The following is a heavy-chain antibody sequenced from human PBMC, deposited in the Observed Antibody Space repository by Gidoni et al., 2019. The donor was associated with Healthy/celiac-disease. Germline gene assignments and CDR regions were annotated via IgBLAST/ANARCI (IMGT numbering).Heavy chain of an antibody. Sequence: QLQLQESGPGPVKPSETLSLTCTVSGGSISSSSYYWGWIRQPPGKGLEWIGSIYYSGSTYYNPSLRSRVTISVDTSKNQFSLKLSSVTAADTAVYYCARIYSSGWYGDYWGQGTLVTVSS. CDR3: ARIYSSGWYGDY. D-gene: IGHD6-19*01. J-gene: IGHJ4*02. V-gene: IGHV4-39*01. CDR1: GGSISSSSYY. CDR2: IYYSGST.